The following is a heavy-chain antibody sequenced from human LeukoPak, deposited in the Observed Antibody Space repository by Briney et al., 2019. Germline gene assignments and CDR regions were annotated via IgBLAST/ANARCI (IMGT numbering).Heavy chain of an antibody. V-gene: IGHV1-2*06. D-gene: IGHD6-6*01. CDR3: ARDLIAARRGSYNWFDP. J-gene: IGHJ5*02. CDR1: GYTFTGYY. Sequence: ASVKVSCKASGYTFTGYYMHWVRQAPGQGLEWMGRINPNSGGTNYAQKFRGRVTMTRDTSISTAYMELSRLRSDDTAVYYCARDLIAARRGSYNWFDPWGQGTLATVSS. CDR2: INPNSGGT.